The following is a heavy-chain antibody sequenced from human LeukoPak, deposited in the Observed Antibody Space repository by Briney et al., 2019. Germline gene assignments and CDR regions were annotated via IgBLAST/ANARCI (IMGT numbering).Heavy chain of an antibody. D-gene: IGHD3-16*01. CDR2: ISPDGSST. V-gene: IGHV3-74*01. CDR3: ARLQGITPQPMTEGFDI. CDR1: GFSFSSSW. J-gene: IGHJ3*02. Sequence: GGSLRLSCAASGFSFSSSWMLWVRQTPGKGLVWLSRISPDGSSTSYADSVKGRFTVSRDIARNTLSLQMDSLRAEDSAVYYCARLQGITPQPMTEGFDIWGQGTMVTVSS.